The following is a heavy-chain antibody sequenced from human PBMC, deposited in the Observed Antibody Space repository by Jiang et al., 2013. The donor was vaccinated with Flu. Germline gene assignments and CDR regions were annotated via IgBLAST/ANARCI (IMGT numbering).Heavy chain of an antibody. J-gene: IGHJ6*02. V-gene: IGHV1-69*01. CDR1: GGTFSSYA. CDR3: AKERRIAAAGRDRHYYYGMDV. Sequence: SGAEVKKPGSSVKVSCKASGGTFSSYAISWVRQAPGQGLEWMGGIIPIFGTANYAQKFQGGVTITADESTSTAYMELSSLRSEDTAVYYCAKERRIAAAGRDRHYYYGMDVWGQGTTVTVSS. CDR2: IIPIFGTA. D-gene: IGHD6-13*01.